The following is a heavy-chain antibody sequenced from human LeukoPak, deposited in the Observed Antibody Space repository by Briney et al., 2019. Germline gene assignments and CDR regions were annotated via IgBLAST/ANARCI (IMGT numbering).Heavy chain of an antibody. CDR1: GYTFTGYY. J-gene: IGHJ4*02. CDR3: ARNSYCSSTSCPGPDY. D-gene: IGHD2-2*01. V-gene: IGHV1-2*02. CDR2: INPNSGGT. Sequence: GASVKVSCKASGYTFTGYYMHWVRQAPGQGLEWMGWINPNSGGTNYAQKFQGRVTMTRDTPISTAYMELSRLRSDDTAVYYCARNSYCSSTSCPGPDYWGQGTLVTVSS.